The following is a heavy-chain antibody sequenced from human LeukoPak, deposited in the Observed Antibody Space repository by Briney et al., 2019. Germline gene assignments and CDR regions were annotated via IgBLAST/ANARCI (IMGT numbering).Heavy chain of an antibody. J-gene: IGHJ4*02. Sequence: SGTLSLTCAVSGGSISRSNWWSWVRQPPGKGLEWIGEIYHSGSTNYNPSLKSRVTISVDKSKNQFSLKLSSVTAADTAVYYCARGRGYPNYYFDYWGQGTLVTVSS. V-gene: IGHV4-4*02. D-gene: IGHD3-10*01. CDR1: GGSISRSNW. CDR3: ARGRGYPNYYFDY. CDR2: IYHSGST.